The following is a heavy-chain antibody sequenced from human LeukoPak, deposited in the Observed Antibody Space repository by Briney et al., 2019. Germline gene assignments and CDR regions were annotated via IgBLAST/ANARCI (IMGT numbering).Heavy chain of an antibody. V-gene: IGHV1-46*01. CDR1: GYTFTSYY. J-gene: IGHJ3*02. Sequence: ASVKVSCKASGYTFTSYYMHWVRQAPGQGLEWMGIINPSGGSTSYAQKFQGRVTMTRDTSTSTVYMELSSLRAEDTAVYYCAKAPGFSRDAFDIWGQGTMVTVSS. CDR3: AKAPGFSRDAFDI. D-gene: IGHD3-10*01. CDR2: INPSGGST.